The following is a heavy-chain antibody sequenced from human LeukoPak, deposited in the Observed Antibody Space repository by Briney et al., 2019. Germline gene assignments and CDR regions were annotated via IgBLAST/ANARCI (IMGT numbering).Heavy chain of an antibody. J-gene: IGHJ5*02. CDR3: ANFYLDT. CDR1: GDTVSSNSAA. CDR2: TYFRSKWYN. V-gene: IGHV6-1*01. D-gene: IGHD2/OR15-2a*01. Sequence: SQTLSLTCAISGDTVSSNSAAWNWIRQFPSRGLEWLGRTYFRSKWYNDYAESVKGRISINPDTSKNQFSLQLNSVNPEDTAVYYCANFYLDTWSQGSLVTVSS.